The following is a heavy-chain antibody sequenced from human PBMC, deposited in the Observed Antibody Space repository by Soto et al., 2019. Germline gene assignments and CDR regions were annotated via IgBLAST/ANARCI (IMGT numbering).Heavy chain of an antibody. J-gene: IGHJ5*02. V-gene: IGHV4-59*01. CDR1: GGSISSYY. CDR2: IYYSGST. CDR3: ARERGAVDFWSGSWFDP. Sequence: SETLSLTCTVSGGSISSYYWSWIRQPPGKGLEWIGYIYYSGSTNYNPSLKSRVTISVDTSKNQFSLKLSSVTAADTAVYYCARERGAVDFWSGSWFDPWGQGTLVTVSS. D-gene: IGHD3-3*01.